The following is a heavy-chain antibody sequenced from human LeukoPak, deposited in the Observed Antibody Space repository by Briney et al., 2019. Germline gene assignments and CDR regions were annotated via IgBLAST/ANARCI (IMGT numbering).Heavy chain of an antibody. V-gene: IGHV1-69*04. Sequence: SVKVSCKASGYTFTSYGISWVRQAPGQGLEWMGRIIPILGIANYAQKFQGRVTITADKSTSTAYMELSSLRSEDTAVYYCAREIGVVTMITPDAFDIWGQGTMVTVSS. J-gene: IGHJ3*02. D-gene: IGHD3-22*01. CDR1: GYTFTSYG. CDR3: AREIGVVTMITPDAFDI. CDR2: IIPILGIA.